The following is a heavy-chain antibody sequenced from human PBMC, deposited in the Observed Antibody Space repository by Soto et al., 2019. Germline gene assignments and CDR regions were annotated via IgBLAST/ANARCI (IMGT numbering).Heavy chain of an antibody. CDR3: ARGQRLLYWYVDL. CDR2: ISSSSSYT. CDR1: GFIFSDYY. J-gene: IGHJ2*01. Sequence: QVQLVESGGGLVKPGGSLRLSCAASGFIFSDYYMSWIRQAPGKGLEWVSYISSSSSYTNYADSVKGRFTISRDNAKNSLYLQMNSLRAEDTAVYYCARGQRLLYWYVDLWGRGTLVTVSS. D-gene: IGHD6-25*01. V-gene: IGHV3-11*05.